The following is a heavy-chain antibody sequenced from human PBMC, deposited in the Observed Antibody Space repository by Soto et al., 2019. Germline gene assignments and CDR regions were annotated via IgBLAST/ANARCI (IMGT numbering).Heavy chain of an antibody. D-gene: IGHD6-13*01. Sequence: GSLRLSCAASGFTFSSYSMNWVRQAPGKGLEWVSYISSSSSTIYYADSVKGRFTISRDNAKNSLYLQMNSLRDEDTAVYYCARDRPWQQLVPTYYYYGMDVWGQGTTVTVSS. CDR3: ARDRPWQQLVPTYYYYGMDV. CDR2: ISSSSSTI. V-gene: IGHV3-48*02. J-gene: IGHJ6*02. CDR1: GFTFSSYS.